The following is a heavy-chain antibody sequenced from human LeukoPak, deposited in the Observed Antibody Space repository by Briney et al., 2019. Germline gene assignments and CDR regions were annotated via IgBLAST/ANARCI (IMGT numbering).Heavy chain of an antibody. J-gene: IGHJ5*02. CDR2: ISAYNGNT. Sequence: ASAKVSCKASGYTFTSYGISWVRQAPGQGLEWMGWISAYNGNTNYAQKFQGRVTMTRDTSISAAYMDLSRLRSDDTAVYYCARGPRITQDWFDPWGQGTLVTVSS. V-gene: IGHV1-18*01. D-gene: IGHD1-20*01. CDR1: GYTFTSYG. CDR3: ARGPRITQDWFDP.